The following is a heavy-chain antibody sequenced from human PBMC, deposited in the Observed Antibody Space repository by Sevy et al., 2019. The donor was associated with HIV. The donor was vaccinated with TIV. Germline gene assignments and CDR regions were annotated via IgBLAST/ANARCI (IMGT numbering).Heavy chain of an antibody. CDR3: ARDPTYYDFWSGYYTGWFDP. J-gene: IGHJ5*02. CDR1: GFTFSDYY. Sequence: GGSLRLSCAASGFTFSDYYMSWVRQAPGKGLEWVSYISSSGSTIYYADSVKGRFTISRDNAKNSLYLQMNSLRAEDTAVYYGARDPTYYDFWSGYYTGWFDPWDQGTLVTVSS. CDR2: ISSSGSTI. V-gene: IGHV3-11*01. D-gene: IGHD3-3*01.